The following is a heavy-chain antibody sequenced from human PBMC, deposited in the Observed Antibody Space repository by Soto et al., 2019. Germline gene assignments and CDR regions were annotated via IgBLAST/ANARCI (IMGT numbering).Heavy chain of an antibody. CDR2: IYYSGST. J-gene: IGHJ3*02. V-gene: IGHV4-59*08. CDR1: GGPISSYY. CDR3: ARSVRYCSGGSCYFTRDAFDI. D-gene: IGHD2-15*01. Sequence: PSETLSLTCTVSGGPISSYYWSWIRQPPGKGLEWIGYIYYSGSTNYNPSLKSRVTISVDTSKNQFSLKLSSVTAADTAVYYCARSVRYCSGGSCYFTRDAFDIWGQGTMVTVSS.